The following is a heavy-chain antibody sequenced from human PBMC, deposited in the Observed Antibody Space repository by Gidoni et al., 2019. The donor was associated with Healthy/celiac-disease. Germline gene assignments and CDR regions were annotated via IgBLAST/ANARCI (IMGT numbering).Heavy chain of an antibody. Sequence: EVQLVESGGGVVRPGGSLRLSCAASGFPFVDYGMSWVRQAPGKGLEWVSDIKWNADSTGYADSVRGRFTISRDNAKNSLYLQMNSLRAEDTALYYCARETYYYDSSGYYYVNAFDIWGQVTMVTVSS. CDR3: ARETYYYDSSGYYYVNAFDI. CDR1: GFPFVDYG. D-gene: IGHD3-22*01. V-gene: IGHV3-20*04. J-gene: IGHJ3*02. CDR2: IKWNADST.